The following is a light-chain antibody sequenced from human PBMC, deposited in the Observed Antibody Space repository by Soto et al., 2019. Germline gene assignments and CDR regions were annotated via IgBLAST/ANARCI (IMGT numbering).Light chain of an antibody. CDR3: QQSYSTPPT. V-gene: IGKV1-39*01. Sequence: DIQMTQSPSSLSASVGDRVTITCRARQSISSYLNWYQQKPGKAPKLLIYAASNLQSGVPSRFSGSGSGTDFTLTISSLQPEDFATYYCQQSYSTPPTFGQGTKLEIK. J-gene: IGKJ2*01. CDR2: AAS. CDR1: QSISSY.